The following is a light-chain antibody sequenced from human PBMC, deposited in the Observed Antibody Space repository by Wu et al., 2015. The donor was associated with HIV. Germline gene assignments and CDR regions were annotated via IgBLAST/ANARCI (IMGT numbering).Light chain of an antibody. CDR2: GAS. CDR3: QQGTIWPLT. CDR1: QSVTNN. V-gene: IGKV3-11*01. J-gene: IGKJ5*01. Sequence: EIVMTQSPATLSVSPGERATLSCRASQSVTNNLAWYQLIPGQPPRLLIYGASNRATGIPARFSGSGSGTDFTLTISSLEPEDFALYYCQQGTIWPLTFGQGTRLEIK.